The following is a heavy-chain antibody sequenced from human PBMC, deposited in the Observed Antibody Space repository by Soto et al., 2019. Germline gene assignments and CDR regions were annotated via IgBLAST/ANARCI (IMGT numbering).Heavy chain of an antibody. CDR3: ASDGGYDHNSAGFDI. J-gene: IGHJ3*02. CDR2: INAGNGNT. Sequence: ASVQVSFMASGYTFTSYAMHWLRQAPGQRLEWMGWINAGNGNTKYSQKFQGRATITRDTSASTAYMELSSLRSEDTAVYYCASDGGYDHNSAGFDIWGQGTMVTVSS. CDR1: GYTFTSYA. V-gene: IGHV1-3*01. D-gene: IGHD5-12*01.